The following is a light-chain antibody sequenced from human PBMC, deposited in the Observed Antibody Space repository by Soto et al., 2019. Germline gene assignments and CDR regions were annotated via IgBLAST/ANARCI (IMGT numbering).Light chain of an antibody. CDR3: QQGYSNPIT. J-gene: IGKJ5*01. V-gene: IGKV1-39*01. CDR2: AAS. Sequence: DIQMTQSPSSLSASVGDRVTITFQASQDISNYLNWYQQKPGKAPKPLIYAASSLQSGVPSRFSGSESGTDFTLTITSLQPEDFATYYCQQGYSNPITFGQGTRLEIK. CDR1: QDISNY.